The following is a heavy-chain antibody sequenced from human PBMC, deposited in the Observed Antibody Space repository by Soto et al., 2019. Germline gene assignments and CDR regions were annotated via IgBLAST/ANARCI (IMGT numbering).Heavy chain of an antibody. Sequence: SETLSLTCTVSGGSISSGGYYWSWIRQHPGKGLEWIGYIYYSGSTYYNPSLKSRVTISVDTSKNQFSLKLNSVTAADTAVYYCARDDRYGSGSYRGMDVWGQGTTVTVS. CDR2: IYYSGST. CDR3: ARDDRYGSGSYRGMDV. V-gene: IGHV4-31*03. D-gene: IGHD3-10*01. CDR1: GGSISSGGYY. J-gene: IGHJ6*02.